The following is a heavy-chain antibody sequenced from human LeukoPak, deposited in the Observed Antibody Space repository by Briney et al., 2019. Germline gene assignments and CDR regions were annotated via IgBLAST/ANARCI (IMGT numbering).Heavy chain of an antibody. CDR2: IYYSGST. D-gene: IGHD3-10*01. Sequence: PSETLSLTCTVSGGSISSYYWSWIRQPPGEGLEWIGYIYYSGSTNYNPSLKSRVTIPVDTSKNQFSLKLSSVTAADTAVYYCARETMVRGVITDEYLGQGTLVGVPS. J-gene: IGHJ4*02. V-gene: IGHV4-59*01. CDR1: GGSISSYY. CDR3: ARETMVRGVITDEY.